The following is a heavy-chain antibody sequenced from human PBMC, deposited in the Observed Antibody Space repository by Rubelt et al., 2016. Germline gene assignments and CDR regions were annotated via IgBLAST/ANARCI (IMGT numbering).Heavy chain of an antibody. Sequence: QVQLVQSGAEVKKPGASVKVSCKASGYTFTSYAMHWVRQAPGQRLEWMGWINAGNGKTKYSQKFRGRLTITADESASTAYMELSRLRSDDTAVYYCARDDGSSPSEGGLDYWGQGTLVTVSS. CDR3: ARDDGSSPSEGGLDY. V-gene: IGHV1-3*01. D-gene: IGHD6-6*01. J-gene: IGHJ4*02. CDR2: INAGNGKT. CDR1: GYTFTSYA.